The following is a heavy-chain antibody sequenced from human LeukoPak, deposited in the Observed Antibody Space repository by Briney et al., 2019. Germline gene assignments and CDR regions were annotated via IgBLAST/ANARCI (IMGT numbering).Heavy chain of an antibody. CDR2: IYHSGST. CDR3: ARDTPLPLGGPLFDY. D-gene: IGHD2-15*01. J-gene: IGHJ4*02. CDR1: GGSISSGGYY. V-gene: IGHV4-30-2*01. Sequence: RPSETLSLTCTVSGGSISSGGYYWSWIRQPPGKGLEWIGYIYHSGSTYYNPSLKSRVTISVDTSKNQFSLKLSSVTAADTAAYYCARDTPLPLGGPLFDYWGQGTLVTVSS.